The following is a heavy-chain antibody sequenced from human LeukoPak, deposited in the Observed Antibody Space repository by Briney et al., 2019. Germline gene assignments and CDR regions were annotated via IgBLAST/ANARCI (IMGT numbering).Heavy chain of an antibody. CDR1: GFPFGDYA. V-gene: IGHV3-49*03. Sequence: QPGRSLRLSCTDSGFPFGDYAMSWFRQAPGKGLEWVGFIRSKAYGGTTEYAASVKGRFTISRDDSKSIAYPQMNSLKTEDTAVYYCTREADIVVVPAASAAFDIWGQGTMVTVSS. D-gene: IGHD2-2*01. CDR2: IRSKAYGGTT. J-gene: IGHJ3*02. CDR3: TREADIVVVPAASAAFDI.